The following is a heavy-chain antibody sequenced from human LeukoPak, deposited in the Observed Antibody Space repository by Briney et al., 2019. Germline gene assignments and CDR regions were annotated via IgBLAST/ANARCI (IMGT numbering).Heavy chain of an antibody. CDR3: ARHRSGCSSTSCYVYFDY. J-gene: IGHJ4*02. D-gene: IGHD2-2*01. CDR2: IYYSGST. V-gene: IGHV4-59*08. Sequence: SETLSLTCTVSGGSISSYYWSWIRQPPGKGLEWIGYIYYSGSTNYNPSLKSRVTISVDTSKNQFSLKLSSVTAADTAVYYCARHRSGCSSTSCYVYFDYWGQGTLVTVSS. CDR1: GGSISSYY.